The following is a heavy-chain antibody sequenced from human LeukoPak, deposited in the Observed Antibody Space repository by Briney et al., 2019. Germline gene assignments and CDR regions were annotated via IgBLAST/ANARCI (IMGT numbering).Heavy chain of an antibody. V-gene: IGHV4-59*01. CDR2: IYYSGST. CDR1: GGPISSYY. Sequence: SEPLSLTCTVSGGPISSYYWICIRQPPGKALEWFGYIYYSGSTNYNPSLKSRVTISVDTSKNQFSLKLSSVTAADTAVYYCARDRRVDTAMVTGYYYGMDVWGQGTTVTVSS. CDR3: ARDRRVDTAMVTGYYYGMDV. J-gene: IGHJ6*02. D-gene: IGHD5-18*01.